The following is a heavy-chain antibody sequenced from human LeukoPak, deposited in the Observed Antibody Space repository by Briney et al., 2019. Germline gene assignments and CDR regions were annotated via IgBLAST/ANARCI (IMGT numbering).Heavy chain of an antibody. Sequence: SETLSLTCAVYGGSFSGYYWSWIRQPPGKGLEWIGEINHSGSTNYNPPLKSRVTISVDTSKNQFSLKLSSATAADTAVYYCARGRGYCSGGSCYYDYWGQGTLVTVSS. J-gene: IGHJ4*02. CDR2: INHSGST. CDR3: ARGRGYCSGGSCYYDY. CDR1: GGSFSGYY. D-gene: IGHD2-15*01. V-gene: IGHV4-34*01.